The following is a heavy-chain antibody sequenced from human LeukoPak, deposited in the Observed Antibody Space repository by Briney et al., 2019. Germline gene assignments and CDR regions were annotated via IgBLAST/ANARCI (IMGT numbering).Heavy chain of an antibody. D-gene: IGHD6-13*01. CDR2: IYSCGST. V-gene: IGHV3-66*01. CDR1: GFTVSSNY. J-gene: IGHJ4*02. Sequence: GGSLRLSCAASGFTVSSNYMSWVRQAPGKGLEWVSVIYSCGSTYYADSVKGRFTISRDNSKNTLYLQMNSLRAEDTAVYYCARERAAAGTFFDYWGQGTLVTVSS. CDR3: ARERAAAGTFFDY.